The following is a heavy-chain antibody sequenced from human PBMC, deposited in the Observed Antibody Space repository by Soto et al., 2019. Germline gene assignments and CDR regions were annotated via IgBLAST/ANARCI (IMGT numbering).Heavy chain of an antibody. Sequence: EVQLVESGGGLVKPGGSLRLSCAASGFTFSSYSMNWVRQAPGKGLEWVSSIGSSSNYIYYADSAKGRFTISRDNAKNSMYLQMNSLRAEDTAVYYCVRKGYGDYGGMDVWGQGTTVTVSS. D-gene: IGHD4-17*01. CDR2: IGSSSNYI. V-gene: IGHV3-21*01. CDR3: VRKGYGDYGGMDV. J-gene: IGHJ6*02. CDR1: GFTFSSYS.